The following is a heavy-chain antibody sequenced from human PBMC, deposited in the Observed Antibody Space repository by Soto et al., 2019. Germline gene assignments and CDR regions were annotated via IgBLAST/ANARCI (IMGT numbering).Heavy chain of an antibody. J-gene: IGHJ3*02. CDR1: GFTFSTYG. Sequence: GGSLRLSCAACGFTFSTYGMHWVRQAPGKGLEWVAVMGNDGITTFYADSVKGRFTISRGNSKNTLFLQMNSLRADDTAVYYCAKEFQWELHAFDIWGQGTMVTVSS. V-gene: IGHV3-30*02. CDR2: MGNDGITT. CDR3: AKEFQWELHAFDI. D-gene: IGHD1-26*01.